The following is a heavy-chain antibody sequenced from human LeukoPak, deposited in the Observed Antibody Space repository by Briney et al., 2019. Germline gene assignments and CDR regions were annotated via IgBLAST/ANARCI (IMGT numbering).Heavy chain of an antibody. CDR1: GFTFSSYG. Sequence: GGSLRLSCAASGFTFSSYGMNWVRQAPGKGLEWVSSISSSSSYIYYADSVKGRFTISRDNAKNSLYLQMNSLRAEDTAVYYCARGWYYDILTGSFVDYWGQGTLVTVSS. CDR2: ISSSSSYI. CDR3: ARGWYYDILTGSFVDY. V-gene: IGHV3-21*01. J-gene: IGHJ4*02. D-gene: IGHD3-9*01.